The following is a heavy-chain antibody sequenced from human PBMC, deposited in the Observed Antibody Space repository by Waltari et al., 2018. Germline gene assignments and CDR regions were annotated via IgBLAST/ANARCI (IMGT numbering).Heavy chain of an antibody. Sequence: QVQLVQSGAEVKKPGASVKVSCKASGYTFTGYYMHWVRQAPGQGLEWMGRINPNSGGTNYAQKFQGRVTMTRDTSISTVYMELSRLRSDDTAVYYCARDPMGCSSTSCYYYYYMDVWGKGTTVTVSS. J-gene: IGHJ6*03. V-gene: IGHV1-2*06. CDR1: GYTFTGYY. CDR2: INPNSGGT. CDR3: ARDPMGCSSTSCYYYYYMDV. D-gene: IGHD2-2*01.